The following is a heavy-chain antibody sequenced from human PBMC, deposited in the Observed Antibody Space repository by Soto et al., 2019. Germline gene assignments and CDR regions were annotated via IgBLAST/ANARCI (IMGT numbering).Heavy chain of an antibody. CDR3: ARDPLKPAAEMKWFDH. CDR1: GGTFSSYA. Sequence: XAVKVSCKASGGTFSSYAISWVRQAPGQGLEWMGGIIPIFGTANYAQKFQGRVTITADESTSTAYMELSSLRSEDTAVYYCARDPLKPAAEMKWFDHWGQGTLVTVSS. CDR2: IIPIFGTA. D-gene: IGHD2-2*01. J-gene: IGHJ5*02. V-gene: IGHV1-69*13.